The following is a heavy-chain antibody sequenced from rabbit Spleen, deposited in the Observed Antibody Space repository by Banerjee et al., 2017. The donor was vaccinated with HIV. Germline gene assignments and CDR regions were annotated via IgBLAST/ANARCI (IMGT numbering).Heavy chain of an antibody. CDR3: ARNFGL. V-gene: IGHV1S45*01. J-gene: IGHJ4*01. CDR2: INTATGKA. CDR1: GFSFSDRDV. Sequence: QEQLVESGGGLVKPEGSLTLTCKASGFSFSDRDVMCWVRQAPGKGLEWIACINTATGKAVYASWAKGRFTISKTSSTTVTLQMTSLTAADTATYFCARNFGLWGQGTLVTV.